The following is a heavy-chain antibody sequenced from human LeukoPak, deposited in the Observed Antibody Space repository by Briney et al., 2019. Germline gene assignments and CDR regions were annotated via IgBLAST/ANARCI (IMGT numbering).Heavy chain of an antibody. V-gene: IGHV4-59*08. CDR1: GGSISSYY. CDR2: IYYTGII. J-gene: IGHJ4*02. Sequence: SETLSLTCSVSGGSISSYYWAWVRQPPGKGLEWIGFIYYTGIISHNPSLESRVTMSVDTYDNQFSLRLDSVSAADTAVYYCARLYSSGWRSNYYFDYWGQGTLVTVPS. CDR3: ARLYSSGWRSNYYFDY. D-gene: IGHD6-19*01.